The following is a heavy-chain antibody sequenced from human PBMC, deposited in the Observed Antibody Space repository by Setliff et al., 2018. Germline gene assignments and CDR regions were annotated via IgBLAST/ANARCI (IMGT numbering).Heavy chain of an antibody. J-gene: IGHJ6*02. CDR2: IMPIFGSA. CDR3: ASWRGKGTFGGNYYYGTDV. D-gene: IGHD3-10*01. CDR1: GGTFSSYA. V-gene: IGHV1-69*13. Sequence: SVKVSCKASGGTFSSYAISWVRQAPGQGLEWIGGIMPIFGSADYAQKFQGRVTITADEPTATAHMELTSLTSEDTAVYYCASWRGKGTFGGNYYYGTDVWGQGTTVTVSS.